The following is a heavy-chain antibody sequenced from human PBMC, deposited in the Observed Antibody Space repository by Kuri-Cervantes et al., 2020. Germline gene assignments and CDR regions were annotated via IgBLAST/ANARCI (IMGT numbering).Heavy chain of an antibody. CDR3: AREGGCSGGSCYHYFDY. CDR2: MNPNSGNT. Sequence: ASVKVSCKASGYTFTSYDINRVRQATGQGLEWMGWMNPNSGNTDYAQKFQGRVTMTRDTPISTAYMELSRLRSDDTAVYYCAREGGCSGGSCYHYFDYWGQGTLVTVSS. D-gene: IGHD2-15*01. CDR1: GYTFTSYD. J-gene: IGHJ4*02. V-gene: IGHV1-8*01.